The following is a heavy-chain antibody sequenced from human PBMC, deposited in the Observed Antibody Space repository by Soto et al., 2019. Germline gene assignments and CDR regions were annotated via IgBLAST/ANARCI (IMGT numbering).Heavy chain of an antibody. CDR2: ISTYDGNT. V-gene: IGHV1-18*01. CDR3: ARKSSSSSWFDP. J-gene: IGHJ5*02. CDR1: GYTFFTYG. Sequence: RASVKVSCKSSGYTFFTYGITWVRQAPGQGLEWMGWISTYDGNTDYAQKLQGRVTMTTDTSTRTAYMELRSLRSDDTAVYYCARKSSSSSWFDPWGQGTLVTVS. D-gene: IGHD6-6*01.